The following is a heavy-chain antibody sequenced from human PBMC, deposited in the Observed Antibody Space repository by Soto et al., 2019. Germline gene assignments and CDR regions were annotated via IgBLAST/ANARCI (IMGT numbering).Heavy chain of an antibody. CDR1: GGSFSGYY. Sequence: QVQLQQSGAGLLKPSETLSLTGAVYGGSFSGYYWSWIRQPPGKGLEWVGEINHSGSTNYNPSLNSRVTISVDASTDQFSLTLCCVTAADTAVYYCARGLVDAFYYWGQGTLVTVSS. CDR2: INHSGST. D-gene: IGHD6-6*01. CDR3: ARGLVDAFYY. V-gene: IGHV4-34*01. J-gene: IGHJ4*02.